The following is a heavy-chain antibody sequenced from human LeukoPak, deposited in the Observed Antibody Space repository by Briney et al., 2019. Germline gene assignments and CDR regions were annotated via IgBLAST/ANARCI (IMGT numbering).Heavy chain of an antibody. J-gene: IGHJ3*02. D-gene: IGHD5-12*01. V-gene: IGHV3-7*01. Sequence: GGSLRLSCAASGFTFSDSWMTWVRQAPGKGLEWVANILPDGSYEHYVDSVKGRFTISRDNAKNSLFLQMNSLRAEDTAVYYCARDYSLIGYDWSDAFDIWGQGTMVIVSS. CDR1: GFTFSDSW. CDR3: ARDYSLIGYDWSDAFDI. CDR2: ILPDGSYE.